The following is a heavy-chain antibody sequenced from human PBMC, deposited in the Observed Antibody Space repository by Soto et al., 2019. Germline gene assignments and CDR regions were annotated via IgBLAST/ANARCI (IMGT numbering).Heavy chain of an antibody. J-gene: IGHJ4*02. CDR2: IFWDGSNT. V-gene: IGHV3-43*01. CDR3: AKDMAYGGNSGPFDY. D-gene: IGHD4-17*01. CDR1: GFTFDDYT. Sequence: EVQLVESGGVVVQPGGSLRLSCAASGFTFDDYTMHWVRQAPGKGLEWVSIIFWDGSNTHYADSVKGRFTISRDNRKNSLYLQMDRLRTEDTALYYCAKDMAYGGNSGPFDYWGQGTLVTVSS.